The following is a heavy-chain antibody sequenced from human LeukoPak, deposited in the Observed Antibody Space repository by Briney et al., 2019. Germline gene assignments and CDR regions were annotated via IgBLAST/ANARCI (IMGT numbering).Heavy chain of an antibody. CDR1: GFIFSNYG. D-gene: IGHD6-13*01. V-gene: IGHV3-33*01. CDR2: IWNDGSET. Sequence: GVSLRLSCAASGFIFSNYGMHWVRQAPGKRLEWVAVIWNDGSETFHADSVKGRFRIARDNSKNTLYLQMNSLRAEDTAVYFCARDMGRAWYGPPDYWGQGTLVTVSS. J-gene: IGHJ4*02. CDR3: ARDMGRAWYGPPDY.